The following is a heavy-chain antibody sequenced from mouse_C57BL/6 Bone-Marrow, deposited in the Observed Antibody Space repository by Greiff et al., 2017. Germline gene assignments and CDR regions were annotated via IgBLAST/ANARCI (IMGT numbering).Heavy chain of an antibody. CDR2: MHPNGGSP. Sequence: QVQLQQPGAELVKPGASVKLSCKASGYTFTNYWMHWVKQRPGQGLEWIGMMHPNGGSPDYNEKFKSEATLSVDKSSRTAYMELSSLTSEDSAVYYCARSYYYDSYTMDYGGQGTSVTVSS. J-gene: IGHJ4*01. CDR3: ARSYYYDSYTMDY. D-gene: IGHD2-4*01. V-gene: IGHV1-64*01. CDR1: GYTFTNYW.